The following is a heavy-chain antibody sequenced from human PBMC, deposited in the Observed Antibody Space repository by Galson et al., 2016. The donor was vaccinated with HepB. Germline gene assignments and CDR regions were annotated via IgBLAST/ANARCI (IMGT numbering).Heavy chain of an antibody. D-gene: IGHD5-24*01. CDR1: GGSIASGGYY. J-gene: IGHJ5*02. CDR2: IYYSGST. Sequence: TLSLTCNVSGGSIASGGYYWSWIRQHPGKGLEWIGYIYYSGSTYYNPSLKSRLIISVDTSKNQFSLKLSSVTAADTAVYYCARGRLELGFDPWGQGTLATVSS. CDR3: ARGRLELGFDP. V-gene: IGHV4-31*03.